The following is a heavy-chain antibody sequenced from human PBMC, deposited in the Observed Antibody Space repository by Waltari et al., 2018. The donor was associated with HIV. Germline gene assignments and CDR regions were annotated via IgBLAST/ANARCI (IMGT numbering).Heavy chain of an antibody. CDR1: GFTFSSYT. CDR2: ISYSSSHI. D-gene: IGHD5-12*01. CDR3: ARYGGYSSPTLDY. J-gene: IGHJ4*02. V-gene: IGHV3-21*01. Sequence: EVQLVESGGGLVKPGGSLRLSCAASGFTFSSYTMNWVRQAPGKGLEWVSSISYSSSHIYYADSLKGRFTISRDNAKNSLYLQMNSLRAEDTAVYYCARYGGYSSPTLDYWGQGTLVTVSS.